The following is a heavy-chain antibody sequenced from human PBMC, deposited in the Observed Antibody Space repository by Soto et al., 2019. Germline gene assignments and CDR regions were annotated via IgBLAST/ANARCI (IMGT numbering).Heavy chain of an antibody. J-gene: IGHJ4*02. Sequence: QVQLQESGPGLVQPSETLSLTCTVSGGSVSSGSYYWSWIRQPPGKGLEWIGYISNSGSTNYNPSPKRRVTISVDTSKNQFSLRLSSVTAADTAVYYCARGPDYWGQGTLVTVSS. CDR3: ARGPDY. V-gene: IGHV4-61*01. CDR1: GGSVSSGSYY. CDR2: ISNSGST.